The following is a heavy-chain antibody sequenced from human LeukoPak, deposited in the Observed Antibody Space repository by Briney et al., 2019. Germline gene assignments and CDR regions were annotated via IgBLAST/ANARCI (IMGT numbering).Heavy chain of an antibody. CDR2: MNPNSGNT. Sequence: ASVKVSCKASGYTFTSYDINWVRQATGQGLEWMGWMNPNSGNTGYAQKFQGRVTITADKSTSTAYMELSSLRSEDTAVYYCASTGDYYDSSGYSSYYFDYWGQGTLVTVSS. D-gene: IGHD3-22*01. V-gene: IGHV1-8*03. CDR1: GYTFTSYD. CDR3: ASTGDYYDSSGYSSYYFDY. J-gene: IGHJ4*02.